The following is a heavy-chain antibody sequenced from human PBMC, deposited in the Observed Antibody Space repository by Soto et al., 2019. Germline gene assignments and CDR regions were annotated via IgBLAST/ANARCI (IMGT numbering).Heavy chain of an antibody. V-gene: IGHV4-59*01. Sequence: SETLSLTCTVYCSSISSYYWSWIRQPPGKGLEWIGYIYYSGSTNYNPSLKSRVTISVDTSKNQFSLKLSSVTAADTAVYYCARGRVVVVAATDAFDIWGQGTMVTVS. CDR2: IYYSGST. D-gene: IGHD2-15*01. CDR1: CSSISSYY. J-gene: IGHJ3*02. CDR3: ARGRVVVVAATDAFDI.